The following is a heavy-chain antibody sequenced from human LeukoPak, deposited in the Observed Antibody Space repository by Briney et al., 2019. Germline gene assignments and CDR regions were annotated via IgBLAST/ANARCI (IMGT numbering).Heavy chain of an antibody. D-gene: IGHD2-15*01. V-gene: IGHV3-15*01. CDR2: IKSEIDGGTI. Sequence: GGSLRLSCVASGFTFSDAWMSWVRQAPGKGLEWVGRIKSEIDGGTIEYAAPVKGRFTISRDDSRNTLNLQMNSLKTEDTGVYYCTTRRQDGWWGQGTLVTVSS. CDR1: GFTFSDAW. J-gene: IGHJ4*02. CDR3: TTRRQDGW.